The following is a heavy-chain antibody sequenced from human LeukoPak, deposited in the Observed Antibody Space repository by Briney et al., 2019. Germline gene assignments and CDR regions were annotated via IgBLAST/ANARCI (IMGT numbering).Heavy chain of an antibody. Sequence: GGSLRLSCAASGFTVSSNYMSWVRQAPGKGLEWVSVIYSGGSTYYADSVKGRFTISRDNSKNTLYLQMSSLRAEDTAVYYCAKRIAVAGNRGFDYWGQGTLVTVSS. CDR3: AKRIAVAGNRGFDY. D-gene: IGHD6-19*01. J-gene: IGHJ4*02. V-gene: IGHV3-66*04. CDR1: GFTVSSNY. CDR2: IYSGGST.